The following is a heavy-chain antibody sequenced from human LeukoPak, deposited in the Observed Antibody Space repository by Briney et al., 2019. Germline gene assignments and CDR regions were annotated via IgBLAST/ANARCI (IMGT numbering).Heavy chain of an antibody. J-gene: IGHJ4*02. Sequence: PSETLSLTCTVSGGSISSYYWSWIRQPPGKGLEWIGEINHSGSTNYNPSLKSRVTISVDTSKNQFSLKLSSVTAADTAMYYCARGHRYYGSGSLRGQIDYWGQGTLVTVSS. V-gene: IGHV4-34*01. CDR3: ARGHRYYGSGSLRGQIDY. CDR2: INHSGST. D-gene: IGHD3-10*01. CDR1: GGSISSYY.